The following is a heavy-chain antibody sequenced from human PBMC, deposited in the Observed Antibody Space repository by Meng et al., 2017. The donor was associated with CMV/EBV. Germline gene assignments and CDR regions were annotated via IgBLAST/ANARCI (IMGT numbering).Heavy chain of an antibody. D-gene: IGHD5-18*01. CDR1: GYTFTDYY. Sequence: CKASGYTFTDYYMHWVRQAPGQGLEWMGWINPSSGGTNYAQKFQGRVTMTRDTSISTAYMELSRLRSDDTAVYYCARGYSYGYPWFDPWGQGTLVTVSS. CDR3: ARGYSYGYPWFDP. CDR2: INPSSGGT. V-gene: IGHV1-2*02. J-gene: IGHJ5*02.